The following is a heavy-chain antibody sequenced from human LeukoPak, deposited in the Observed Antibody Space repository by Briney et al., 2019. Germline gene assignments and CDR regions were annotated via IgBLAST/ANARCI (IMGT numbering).Heavy chain of an antibody. D-gene: IGHD3-22*01. CDR3: ARGPIVVSGWDYFDY. Sequence: SETLSLTCTVSGGSISSYYWSWIRQPAGKGLEWIGRIYTSGSTNYNPSLKSRVIMSVDTSKNQFSLKLSSVTAADTAVYYCARGPIVVSGWDYFDYWGQGTLVTVSS. J-gene: IGHJ4*02. CDR1: GGSISSYY. CDR2: IYTSGST. V-gene: IGHV4-4*07.